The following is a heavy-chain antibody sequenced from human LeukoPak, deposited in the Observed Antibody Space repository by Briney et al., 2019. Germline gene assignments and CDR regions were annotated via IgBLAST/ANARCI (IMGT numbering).Heavy chain of an antibody. CDR1: GYTFTSYD. D-gene: IGHD4-23*01. CDR3: ARDYGGNSGWFDP. V-gene: IGHV1-8*01. Sequence: ASVKVSCKASGYTFTSYDINWVRQATGQGLEWMGWMNPNSGDTGYAQKFQGRVTLTRSTSISTAYMELSSLRSEDTAVYYCARDYGGNSGWFDPWGQGTLVTASS. CDR2: MNPNSGDT. J-gene: IGHJ5*02.